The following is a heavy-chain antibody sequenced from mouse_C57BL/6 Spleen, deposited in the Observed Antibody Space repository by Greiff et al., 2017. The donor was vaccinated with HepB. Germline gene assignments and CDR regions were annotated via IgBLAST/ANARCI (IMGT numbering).Heavy chain of an antibody. CDR3: ARLLLRYWYFDV. V-gene: IGHV2-2*01. J-gene: IGHJ1*03. D-gene: IGHD1-1*01. CDR1: GFSLTSYG. Sequence: VQLQQSGPGLVQPSQSLSITCTVSGFSLTSYGVHWVRQSPGKGLEWLGVIWSGGSTDYNAAFISRLSISKDNSKSQVFFKMNSLQADDTAIYYCARLLLRYWYFDVWGTGTTVTVSS. CDR2: IWSGGST.